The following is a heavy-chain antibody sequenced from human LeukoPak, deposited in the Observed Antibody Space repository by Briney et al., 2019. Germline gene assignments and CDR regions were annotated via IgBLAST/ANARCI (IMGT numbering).Heavy chain of an antibody. J-gene: IGHJ4*02. CDR1: GFTFSSYS. D-gene: IGHD4-17*01. Sequence: GGSLRLSCAASGFTFSSYSMNWVRQAPGKGLEWASSISSTSYYIYYADSVKGRFTISRDNAKNSLYLQMNSLRDEDTAVYYCAREERYYGDYGSDYWGQGTLVTVSS. CDR3: AREERYYGDYGSDY. CDR2: ISSTSYYI. V-gene: IGHV3-21*01.